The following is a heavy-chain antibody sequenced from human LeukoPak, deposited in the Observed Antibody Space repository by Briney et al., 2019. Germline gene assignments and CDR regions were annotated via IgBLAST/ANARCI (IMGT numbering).Heavy chain of an antibody. CDR2: INHSGST. Sequence: SETLSLTCAVYGGSFSGYYWSWIRQPPGKGLEWIGEINHSGSTNYNPSLKSRVTMSVDTSKNQFSLKLSSVTAADTAVYCCARVQYGMDVWGQGTTVTVSS. J-gene: IGHJ6*02. CDR1: GGSFSGYY. CDR3: ARVQYGMDV. V-gene: IGHV4-34*01.